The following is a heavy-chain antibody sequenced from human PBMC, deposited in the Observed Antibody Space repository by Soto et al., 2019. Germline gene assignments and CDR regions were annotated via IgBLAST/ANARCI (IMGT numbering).Heavy chain of an antibody. CDR3: ARWRTTVDYYYYGMDV. V-gene: IGHV1-18*04. D-gene: IGHD4-4*01. CDR1: GYTFTSYG. J-gene: IGHJ6*02. CDR2: ISAYNGNT. Sequence: ASVKVSCKASGYTFTSYGISWVRQAPGQGPEWMGWISAYNGNTNYAQKLQGRVTMTTDTSTSTAYMELRSLRSDDTAVYYCARWRTTVDYYYYGMDVWGQGTTVTVSS.